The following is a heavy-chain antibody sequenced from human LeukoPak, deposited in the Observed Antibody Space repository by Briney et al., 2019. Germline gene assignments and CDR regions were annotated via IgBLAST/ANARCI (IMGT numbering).Heavy chain of an antibody. CDR3: ARRSSGYPYYYYYYMDV. Sequence: SETLSLTCAVYGGSFSGYYCSWIRQPPGKGLEWIGEINHSGSTNYNPSLKSRVTISVDTSKNQFSLKLSSVTAADTAVYYCARRSSGYPYYYYYYMDVWGKGTTVTVSS. D-gene: IGHD3-22*01. CDR1: GGSFSGYY. V-gene: IGHV4-34*01. J-gene: IGHJ6*03. CDR2: INHSGST.